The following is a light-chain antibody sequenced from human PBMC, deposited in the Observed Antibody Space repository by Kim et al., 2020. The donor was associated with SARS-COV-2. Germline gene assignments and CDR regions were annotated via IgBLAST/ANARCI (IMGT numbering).Light chain of an antibody. V-gene: IGLV1-40*01. CDR2: GNN. J-gene: IGLJ2*01. Sequence: RVTTSCTGSSSNIGPTYDIHWYQHLPGTAPKLLIYGNNNRPSGVPDRFSGSKSGTSASLAITGLQAEDEADYYCQSYDSSLSVVVFGGGTQLTVL. CDR1: SSNIGPTYD. CDR3: QSYDSSLSVVV.